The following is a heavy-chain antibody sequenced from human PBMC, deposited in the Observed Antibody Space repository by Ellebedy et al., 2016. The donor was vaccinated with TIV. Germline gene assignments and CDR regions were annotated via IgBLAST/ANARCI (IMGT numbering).Heavy chain of an antibody. D-gene: IGHD3/OR15-3a*01. CDR2: ITGSSSYT. Sequence: GESLKISXVGSGFTFRNYGMIWVRQAPGKGLEWVSAITGSSSYTYYADSVKGRFTITRDNAKNSLYLQMNSLRAEATAVYYCVSARVLDNDYWGQGTLVTVSS. J-gene: IGHJ4*02. CDR1: GFTFRNYG. V-gene: IGHV3-21*01. CDR3: VSARVLDNDY.